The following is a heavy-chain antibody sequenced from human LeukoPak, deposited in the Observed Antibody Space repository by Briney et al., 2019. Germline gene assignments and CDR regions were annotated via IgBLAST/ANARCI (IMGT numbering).Heavy chain of an antibody. Sequence: SVKVSCKASGYTFTSYGISWVRQAPGQGLEWMGWISAYNGNTNYAQKLQGRVTMTTDTSTSTAYMELRSLRSDDTAVYYCARYDSSGYYYGYFDYWGRGTLVTVSS. CDR2: ISAYNGNT. V-gene: IGHV1-18*01. J-gene: IGHJ4*02. CDR1: GYTFTSYG. CDR3: ARYDSSGYYYGYFDY. D-gene: IGHD3-22*01.